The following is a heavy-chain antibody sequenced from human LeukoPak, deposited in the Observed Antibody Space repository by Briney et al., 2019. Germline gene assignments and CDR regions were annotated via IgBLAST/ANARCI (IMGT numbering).Heavy chain of an antibody. V-gene: IGHV3-21*01. D-gene: IGHD6-13*01. J-gene: IGHJ4*02. CDR3: ARGGTGAAAGGDY. Sequence: PGGSLRLSCAASGFTFSSAWMTWVRQAPGKGLEWVSSISSSSSYIYYADSVKGRFTISRDNAKNSLYLQMNSLRAEDTAVYYCARGGTGAAAGGDYWGQGTLVTVSS. CDR2: ISSSSSYI. CDR1: GFTFSSAW.